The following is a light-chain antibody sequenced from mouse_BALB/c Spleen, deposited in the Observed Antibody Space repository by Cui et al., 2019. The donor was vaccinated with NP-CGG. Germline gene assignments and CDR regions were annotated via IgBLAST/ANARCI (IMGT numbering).Light chain of an antibody. CDR3: ALWYGNHWV. J-gene: IGLJ1*01. CDR1: TGAVTPSNY. CDR2: GTN. V-gene: IGLV1*01. Sequence: QAVVHQASPITTSPGETVTLTCRSSTGAVTPSNYANWVQEKPDHLFTGLIGGTNNRAPGVPARFSGSLIGDKAALTITGAQTEDEAIYFCALWYGNHWVFGGGTKLTVL.